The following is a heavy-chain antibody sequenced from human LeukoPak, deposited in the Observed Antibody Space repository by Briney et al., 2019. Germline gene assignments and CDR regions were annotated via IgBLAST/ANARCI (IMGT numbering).Heavy chain of an antibody. V-gene: IGHV3-30-3*01. CDR2: ISYDGSNK. CDR1: GFTFSSYA. J-gene: IGHJ4*02. Sequence: GRSLRLSCAASGFTFSSYAMHWVRQAPGKGLEWVAVISYDGSNKYYADSVKGRFTISRDNSKNTLYLQMNSLRAEDTAVYYCASPPVDYYDSSGYYYLGYFDYWGQGTLVTVSS. D-gene: IGHD3-22*01. CDR3: ASPPVDYYDSSGYYYLGYFDY.